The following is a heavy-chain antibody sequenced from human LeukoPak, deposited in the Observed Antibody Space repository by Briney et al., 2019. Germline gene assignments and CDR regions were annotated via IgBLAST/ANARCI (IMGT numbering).Heavy chain of an antibody. CDR1: GFSFSSYW. V-gene: IGHV3-7*05. D-gene: IGHD3-16*01. CDR2: IKQDGSAI. CDR3: ARNRGAGGGYFDY. J-gene: IGHJ4*02. Sequence: GGSLRLSCAASGFSFSSYWMSWVRQAPGKGLEWVANIKQDGSAISYVDSVKGRFTTSRDNAKNSLYLQMNSLRAEDTAVYYCARNRGAGGGYFDYWGQGTLVTVSS.